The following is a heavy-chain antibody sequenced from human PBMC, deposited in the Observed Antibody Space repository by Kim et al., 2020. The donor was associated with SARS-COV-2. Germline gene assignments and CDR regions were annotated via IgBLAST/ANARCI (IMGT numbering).Heavy chain of an antibody. D-gene: IGHD3-10*01. CDR3: ARGSPTMVRGVIRTFYYGMDV. CDR2: MNPNSGNT. CDR1: GYTFTSYD. V-gene: IGHV1-8*01. Sequence: ASVKVSCKASGYTFTSYDINWVRQATGQGLEWRGWMNPNSGNTGYAQKFQGRVTMTRNTSISTAYMELSSLRSEDTAVYYCARGSPTMVRGVIRTFYYGMDVWGQGTTVTVSS. J-gene: IGHJ6*02.